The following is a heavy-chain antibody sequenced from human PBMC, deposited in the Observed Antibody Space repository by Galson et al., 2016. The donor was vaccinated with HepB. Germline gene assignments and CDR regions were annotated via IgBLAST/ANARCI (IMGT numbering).Heavy chain of an antibody. CDR3: AKDTACTSTSCPGFIDY. Sequence: SLRLSCAASGFTFSSYAMSWVRQAPGKGLEWVSFISASGGYIRYADSVKGRFTISRDTSKNTLFLQMNSLRPEDTAVYFCAKDTACTSTSCPGFIDYWGQGTLVTVSS. V-gene: IGHV3-23*01. J-gene: IGHJ4*02. D-gene: IGHD2-2*01. CDR2: ISASGGYI. CDR1: GFTFSSYA.